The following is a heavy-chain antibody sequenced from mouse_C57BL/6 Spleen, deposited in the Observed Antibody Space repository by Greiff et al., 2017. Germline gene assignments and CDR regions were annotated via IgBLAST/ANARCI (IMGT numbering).Heavy chain of an antibody. J-gene: IGHJ4*01. D-gene: IGHD2-5*01. CDR1: GYSITSDY. V-gene: IGHV3-8*01. Sequence: EVKLVESGPGLAKPSQTLSLTCSVTGYSITSDYWNWIRKFPGNKLEYMGYISYSGSTYYNPSLKSRISITRDTSKNQYYLQLNSVTTEDTATYYCARGDSNYGYAMDYWGQGTSVTVSS. CDR3: ARGDSNYGYAMDY. CDR2: ISYSGST.